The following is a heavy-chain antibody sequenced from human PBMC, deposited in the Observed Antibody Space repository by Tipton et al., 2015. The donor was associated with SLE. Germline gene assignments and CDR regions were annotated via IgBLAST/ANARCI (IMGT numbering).Heavy chain of an antibody. CDR3: VRLSSSGWRPYNWFDP. D-gene: IGHD6-19*01. CDR1: GGSISSSSYY. V-gene: IGHV4-39*07. CDR2: IYYSGST. Sequence: TLSLTCTVSGGSISSSSYYWGWIRQPPGKGLEWIGSIYYSGSTYYNPSLKSRVTISVDTSKNQFSLKLNSVTAADTAVYYCVRLSSSGWRPYNWFDPWGQGTLVTVSS. J-gene: IGHJ5*02.